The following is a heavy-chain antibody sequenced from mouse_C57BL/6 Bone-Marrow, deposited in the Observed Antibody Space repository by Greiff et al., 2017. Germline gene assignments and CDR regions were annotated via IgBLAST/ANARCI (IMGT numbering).Heavy chain of an antibody. D-gene: IGHD1-1*01. Sequence: QVQLQQPGAELVRPGTSVKLSCKASGYTFTSYWMHWVKQRPGQGLEWIGVIDPSDSYTNYNQKFKGKATLTVDTSSSTAYMQLSSLTSEDSAVYYGARSGTTVVGDYWGQGTTLTVSS. CDR1: GYTFTSYW. CDR3: ARSGTTVVGDY. J-gene: IGHJ2*01. V-gene: IGHV1-59*01. CDR2: IDPSDSYT.